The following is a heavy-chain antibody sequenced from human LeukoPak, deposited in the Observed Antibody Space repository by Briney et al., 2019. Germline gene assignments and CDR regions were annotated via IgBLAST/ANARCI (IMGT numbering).Heavy chain of an antibody. CDR3: ARCPRGVAVAGIDYYYGMDV. CDR1: GFTVSSNY. V-gene: IGHV3-66*02. D-gene: IGHD6-19*01. Sequence: GGSLRLSWAAGGFTVSSNYMNGGRQAPGRGLEWGSVIYSDCGTYYRDSVKGRFTISRDNSKNMLYLQMNSLRAEDTAVYYCARCPRGVAVAGIDYYYGMDVWGQGTTVTVSS. J-gene: IGHJ6*02. CDR2: IYSDCGT.